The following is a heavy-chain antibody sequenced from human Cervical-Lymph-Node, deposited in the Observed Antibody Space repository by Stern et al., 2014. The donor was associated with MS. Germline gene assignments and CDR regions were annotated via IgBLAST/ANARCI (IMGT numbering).Heavy chain of an antibody. CDR2: IMPIFRAT. Sequence: MQLVESGAEVKKPGSSVTVSCKASGGTSTKYAISCARQAPGQGLEWMGGIMPIFRATYYAQRFQGRVTITADESTSTAYMELSSLTSEDTAIYYCSTYGDDFGMDIWGQGTTVTVSS. J-gene: IGHJ6*02. CDR3: STYGDDFGMDI. V-gene: IGHV1-69*01. D-gene: IGHD4-17*01. CDR1: GGTSTKYA.